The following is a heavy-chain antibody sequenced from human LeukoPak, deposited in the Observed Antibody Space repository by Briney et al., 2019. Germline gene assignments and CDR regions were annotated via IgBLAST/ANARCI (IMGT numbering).Heavy chain of an antibody. Sequence: SETLSLTCAVYGGSFSGYYWSWIRQPPGKGLEWIGYIYNSGSTNYNPSLKSRVTISVDTSKNQFSLKLSSVTAADTAVYYCTRENGRSYWYFDLWGRGTLVTVSS. J-gene: IGHJ2*01. V-gene: IGHV4-59*01. CDR3: TRENGRSYWYFDL. CDR1: GGSFSGYY. CDR2: IYNSGST.